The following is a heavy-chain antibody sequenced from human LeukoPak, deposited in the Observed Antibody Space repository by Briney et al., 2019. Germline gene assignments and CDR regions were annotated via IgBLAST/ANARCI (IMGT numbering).Heavy chain of an antibody. CDR1: GGSFSGYY. Sequence: LETLSLTCAVYGGSFSGYYWSWIRQPPGKGLEWIGEINHSGRANYNPSLKSVVTISVDTSKNQFSLKLSSVTAADTAVYYCARVVRKSGYSYGTNCCDYGMDVWGQGTTV. V-gene: IGHV4-34*01. CDR2: INHSGRA. D-gene: IGHD5-18*01. J-gene: IGHJ6*02. CDR3: ARVVRKSGYSYGTNCCDYGMDV.